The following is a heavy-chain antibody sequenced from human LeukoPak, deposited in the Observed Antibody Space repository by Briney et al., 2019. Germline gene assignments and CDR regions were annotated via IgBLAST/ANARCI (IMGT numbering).Heavy chain of an antibody. V-gene: IGHV4-34*01. D-gene: IGHD3-10*01. Sequence: SETLSLTCAVYGGSFSGYYWSWIRQPPGKGLEWIGEINHSGSTNFNPSLKSRVTISVDTSRKQFFLRLSSVTAADTAVYYCARDHYYYGSGAYYFDYWGQGTLVTVSS. J-gene: IGHJ4*02. CDR1: GGSFSGYY. CDR3: ARDHYYYGSGAYYFDY. CDR2: INHSGST.